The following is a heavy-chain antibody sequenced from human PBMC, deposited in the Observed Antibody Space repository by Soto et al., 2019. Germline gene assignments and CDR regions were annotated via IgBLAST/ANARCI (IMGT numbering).Heavy chain of an antibody. CDR1: GFTFSSYS. D-gene: IGHD3-22*01. CDR2: ISSSSGTT. Sequence: GGSLRLSCAASGFTFSSYSMNWVRQAPGKGLEWVSDISSSSGTTYYADSVKGRFTISRDNSKNTLYLQMNSLRAEDTAVYYCAKDPYYYDSSGYFDYWGQGTLVTVSS. J-gene: IGHJ4*02. V-gene: IGHV3-48*01. CDR3: AKDPYYYDSSGYFDY.